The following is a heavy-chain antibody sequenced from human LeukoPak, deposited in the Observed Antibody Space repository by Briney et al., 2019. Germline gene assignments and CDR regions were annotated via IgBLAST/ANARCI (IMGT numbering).Heavy chain of an antibody. Sequence: PGGSLRLSCAASGSTFSSYGMHWVRQAPGKGLEWVAVIWYDGSNKYYADSVKGRFTISRDNSKNTLYLHMNSLRAEDTAVYYCARGSSIFDYWGQGTLVTVSS. D-gene: IGHD2-15*01. J-gene: IGHJ4*02. CDR1: GSTFSSYG. V-gene: IGHV3-33*01. CDR2: IWYDGSNK. CDR3: ARGSSIFDY.